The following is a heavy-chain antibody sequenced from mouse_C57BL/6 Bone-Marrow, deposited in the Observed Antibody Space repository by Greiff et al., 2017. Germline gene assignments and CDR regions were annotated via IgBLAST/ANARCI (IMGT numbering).Heavy chain of an antibody. CDR3: AIYDSWFAY. V-gene: IGHV2-9*01. CDR2: IWGGGST. D-gene: IGHD2-3*01. J-gene: IGHJ3*01. Sequence: VQRVESGPGLVAPSQSLSITCTVSGFSLTSYGVDWVRQPPGKGLEWLGVIWGGGSTNYTSALMSRLSISKNNSKRQVFLKMNSLQTDDTAMYYCAIYDSWFAYWGQGTLVTVSA. CDR1: GFSLTSYG.